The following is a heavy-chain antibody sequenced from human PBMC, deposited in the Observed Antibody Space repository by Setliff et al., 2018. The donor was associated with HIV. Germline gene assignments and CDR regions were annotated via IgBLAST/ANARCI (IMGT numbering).Heavy chain of an antibody. D-gene: IGHD6-6*01. CDR2: INPSGGST. CDR1: GYTFTSYY. CDR3: ARDITLPYSSSSYGAFDI. V-gene: IGHV1-46*01. J-gene: IGHJ3*02. Sequence: ASVKVSCKASGYTFTSYYMHWVRQAPGQGLEWMGIINPSGGSTSYAQKFQGRVTMTRDTSTSTVYMELSSLRPEDTAVYYCARDITLPYSSSSYGAFDIWGQGTMVTVSS.